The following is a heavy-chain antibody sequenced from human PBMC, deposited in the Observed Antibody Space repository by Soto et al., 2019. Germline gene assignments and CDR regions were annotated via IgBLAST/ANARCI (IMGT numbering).Heavy chain of an antibody. CDR1: GGSISSSRYY. CDR2: IYYSGST. D-gene: IGHD3-16*01. J-gene: IGHJ5*02. CDR3: ARLYYYASSAPEWFDP. Sequence: PSETLSLTCTVSGGSISSSRYYWGWIRQPPGKGLEWIGSIYYSGSTYYNPSLKSRLTISVDTSKHQFSLKVGSVTAADPAVSYCARLYYYASSAPEWFDPWGQGTLVTVSS. V-gene: IGHV4-39*01.